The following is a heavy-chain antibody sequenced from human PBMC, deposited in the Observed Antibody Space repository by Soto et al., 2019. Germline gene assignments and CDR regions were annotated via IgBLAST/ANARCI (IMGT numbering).Heavy chain of an antibody. J-gene: IGHJ3*02. CDR3: ARPIYDLDASDI. CDR2: ISYDGSNK. V-gene: IGHV3-30-3*01. Sequence: QVQLVESGGGVVQPGRSLRLSCAASGFTFSSYAMHWVRQAPGKGLEWVAVISYDGSNKYYADSVKGRFTISRDNSKNTLYLQMNSLRAEDTAVYYCARPIYDLDASDIWGQGTMVTVSS. CDR1: GFTFSSYA. D-gene: IGHD3-22*01.